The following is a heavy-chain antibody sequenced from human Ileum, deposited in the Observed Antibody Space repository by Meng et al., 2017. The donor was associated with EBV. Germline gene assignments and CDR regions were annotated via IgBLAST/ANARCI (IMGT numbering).Heavy chain of an antibody. CDR2: IYYSGST. CDR3: VRVRVIPAAIGFDY. V-gene: IGHV4-31*03. J-gene: IGHJ4*02. Sequence: QVQLQESGPGLVKPSQTLSLTCTVSGGSISSGGYYWSWIRQHPGKGLEWIGYIYYSGSTYYNPSLKSRVTISVDTSKNQFSLKLSSVTAADTAVYYCVRVRVIPAAIGFDYWGQGTLVTVSS. CDR1: GGSISSGGYY. D-gene: IGHD2-2*02.